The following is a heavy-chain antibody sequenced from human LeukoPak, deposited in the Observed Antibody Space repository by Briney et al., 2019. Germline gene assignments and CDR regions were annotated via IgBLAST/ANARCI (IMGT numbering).Heavy chain of an antibody. V-gene: IGHV4-34*01. J-gene: IGHJ6*02. CDR3: ARRRGLLPGYYYYGMDV. Sequence: SETLSLTCAVYGGSFSGYYWSWIRQPPGKGLEWIGEINHSGSTNYNPSLKSRVTISVDTFKNQFSLKLSSVTAADTAVYYCARRRGLLPGYYYYGMDVWGQGTTVTVSS. D-gene: IGHD2/OR15-2a*01. CDR2: INHSGST. CDR1: GGSFSGYY.